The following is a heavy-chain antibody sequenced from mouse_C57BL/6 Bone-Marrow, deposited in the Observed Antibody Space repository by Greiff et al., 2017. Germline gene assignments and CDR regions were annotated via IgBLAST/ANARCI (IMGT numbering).Heavy chain of an antibody. CDR2: IHPNSGST. V-gene: IGHV1-64*01. J-gene: IGHJ2*01. D-gene: IGHD2-3*01. Sequence: QVQLQQPGAELVKPGASVKLSCKASGYTFTSYWMHWVKQRPGQGLEWIGMIHPNSGSTNYNEKFKSTATVTVDKSSSTAYMQLSILTSEDAAFDYWSRGLLHGYWGQGTTLTVSA. CDR3: SRGLLHGY. CDR1: GYTFTSYW.